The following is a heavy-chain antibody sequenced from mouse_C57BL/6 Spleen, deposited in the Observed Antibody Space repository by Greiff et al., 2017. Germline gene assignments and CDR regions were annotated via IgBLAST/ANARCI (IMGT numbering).Heavy chain of an antibody. CDR2: IDPETGGT. J-gene: IGHJ2*01. Sequence: VQLQQSGAELVRPGASVTLSCKASGYTFTDYEMHWVKQTPVHGLEWIGAIDPETGGTAYNQKFKGKAILTADKSSSTAYMELRSLTSEDSAVYYCTRADYYGSSYDYWGQGTTLTGSS. D-gene: IGHD1-1*01. CDR1: GYTFTDYE. V-gene: IGHV1-15*01. CDR3: TRADYYGSSYDY.